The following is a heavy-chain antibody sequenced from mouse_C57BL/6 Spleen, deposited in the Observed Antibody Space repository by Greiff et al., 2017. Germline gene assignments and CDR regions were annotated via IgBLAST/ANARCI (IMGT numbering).Heavy chain of an antibody. V-gene: IGHV1-64*01. CDR3: ARRALDYGSSFAY. J-gene: IGHJ3*01. CDR2: IHPNSGST. Sequence: QVHVKQPGAELVKPGASVKLSCKASGYTFTSYWMHWVKQRPGQGLEWIGMIHPNSGSTNYNEKFKSKATLTVDKSSSTAYMQLSSLTSEDSAVYYCARRALDYGSSFAYWGQGTLVTVSA. CDR1: GYTFTSYW. D-gene: IGHD1-1*01.